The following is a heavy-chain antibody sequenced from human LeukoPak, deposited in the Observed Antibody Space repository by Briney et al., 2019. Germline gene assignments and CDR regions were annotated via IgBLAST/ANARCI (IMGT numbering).Heavy chain of an antibody. D-gene: IGHD2-2*01. CDR2: ISYSGIT. J-gene: IGHJ6*02. CDR1: GVSVTTSGYY. CDR3: ARHNDYASLMDV. V-gene: IGHV4-39*01. Sequence: SETLSLTCTVSGVSVTTSGYYGAWIRQPPGRGLEWIGSISYSGITYYKPSLRGRVTISGDTAKNQFSLKLSSVTAADTAVYYCARHNDYASLMDVWGQGTTVTVSS.